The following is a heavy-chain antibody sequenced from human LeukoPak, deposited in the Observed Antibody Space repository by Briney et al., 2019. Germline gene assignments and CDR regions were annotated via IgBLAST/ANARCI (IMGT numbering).Heavy chain of an antibody. CDR2: IYYSGST. J-gene: IGHJ6*03. V-gene: IGHV4-59*01. CDR1: GGSISSYY. Sequence: SETPSLTCTVSGGSISSYYWSWIRQPPGKGLEWIGYIYYSGSTNYNPSLKSRVTISVDTSKNQFSLKLSSVTAADTAVYYCARGRSSMVRGYYYYYMDVWGKGTTVTISS. D-gene: IGHD3-10*01. CDR3: ARGRSSMVRGYYYYYMDV.